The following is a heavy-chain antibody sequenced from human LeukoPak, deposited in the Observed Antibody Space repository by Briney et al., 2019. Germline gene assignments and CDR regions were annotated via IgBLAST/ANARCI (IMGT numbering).Heavy chain of an antibody. CDR1: GFTFSSYA. CDR2: ISSNGGST. V-gene: IGHV3-64*01. Sequence: TGGSLRLSCAASGFTFSSYAMHWVRQAPGKGLEYVSAISSNGGSTYYANSVKGRFTISRDNSKNTLYLQMGSLGAEDMAVYYCASSRWGVNWGQGTLVTLSS. J-gene: IGHJ4*02. D-gene: IGHD5-24*01. CDR3: ASSRWGVN.